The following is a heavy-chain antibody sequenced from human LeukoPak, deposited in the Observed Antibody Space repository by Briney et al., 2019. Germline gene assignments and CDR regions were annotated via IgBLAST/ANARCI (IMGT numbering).Heavy chain of an antibody. CDR2: IYYSGGT. CDR1: GGSINSYY. V-gene: IGHV4-59*01. CDR3: ARRAAAVGTYYMDV. Sequence: SQTLSLTCTVSGGSINSYYCNWIRQPPGKGLEWIGYIYYSGGTNYNPSLKSRVTIAVDTSKNQFSLKLSSVTAADTAVYYCARRAAAVGTYYMDVWGKGTTVTASS. J-gene: IGHJ6*03. D-gene: IGHD6-13*01.